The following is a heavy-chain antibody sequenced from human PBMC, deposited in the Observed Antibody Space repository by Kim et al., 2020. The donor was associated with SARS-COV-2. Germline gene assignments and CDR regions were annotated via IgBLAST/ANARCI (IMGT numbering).Heavy chain of an antibody. CDR3: ARVGEFPYYYYGMDV. V-gene: IGHV4-59*01. J-gene: IGHJ6*02. Sequence: PHPKSRLTLSVDTYKNQFSLKLSSVAAADTAVYYCARVGEFPYYYYGMDVWGQGTTVTVSS. D-gene: IGHD3-10*01.